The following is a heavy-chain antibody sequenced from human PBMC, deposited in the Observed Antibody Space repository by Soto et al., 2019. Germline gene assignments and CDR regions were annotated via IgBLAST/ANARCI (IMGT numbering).Heavy chain of an antibody. V-gene: IGHV4-31*08. CDR2: IYYSGST. J-gene: IGHJ4*02. CDR1: GGSISSGGYY. D-gene: IGHD5-12*01. Sequence: SETLSLTCTVSGGSISSGGYYWSWIRQHPGKGLEWIGYIYYSGSTYYNPSLKSRLTITKDTSKNQVVLTMTNMDPVDTATYYCAHLTRTWLHSDYWGQGTLVTVSS. CDR3: AHLTRTWLHSDY.